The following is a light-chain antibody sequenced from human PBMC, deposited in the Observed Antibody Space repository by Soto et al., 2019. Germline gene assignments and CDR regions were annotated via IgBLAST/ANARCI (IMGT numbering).Light chain of an antibody. CDR2: DNN. CDR1: SSNIGINY. Sequence: QSVLTQPPSVSAAPGQKVTISCSGSSSNIGINYVYWYQQLPGTAPKLLIYDNNKRPSGIPDRFSGSMSGTSATLGITGLQTGDEADYYCGTWDSSLTAVVFGGGTKLTVL. J-gene: IGLJ2*01. CDR3: GTWDSSLTAVV. V-gene: IGLV1-51*01.